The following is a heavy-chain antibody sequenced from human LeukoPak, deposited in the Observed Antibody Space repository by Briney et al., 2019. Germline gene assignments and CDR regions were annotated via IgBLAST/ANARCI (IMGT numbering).Heavy chain of an antibody. CDR1: GFTFSSYA. Sequence: PGGSLRLSCAASGFTFSSYAMTWVRQAPGKGLEWVSAIGATGYSTYYTDPVKGRFTISRDNSKNTLYLQMNSLRAEDTAVYYCAKNSARTTVTTGLSYWGQGTLVTVSS. CDR2: IGATGYST. V-gene: IGHV3-23*01. J-gene: IGHJ4*02. CDR3: AKNSARTTVTTGLSY. D-gene: IGHD4-11*01.